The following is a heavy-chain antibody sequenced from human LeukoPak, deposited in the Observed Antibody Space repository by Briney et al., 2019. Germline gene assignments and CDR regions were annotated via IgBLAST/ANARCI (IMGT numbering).Heavy chain of an antibody. J-gene: IGHJ6*03. V-gene: IGHV1-18*01. CDR1: GYTFTTYG. CDR2: ITTHNGNT. Sequence: ASVKVSCKASGYTFTTYGISWVRQAPGQGLEWMGWITTHNGNTYYAQKLQGRVTMTTDTSTTTAYMELRSLRSDDTAIYYCARAVYCSSTSCYNSYMDVLGKGTTVTVSS. CDR3: ARAVYCSSTSCYNSYMDV. D-gene: IGHD2-2*02.